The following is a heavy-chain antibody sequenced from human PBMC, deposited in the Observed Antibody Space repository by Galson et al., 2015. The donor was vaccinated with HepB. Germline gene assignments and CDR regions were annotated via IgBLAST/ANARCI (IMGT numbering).Heavy chain of an antibody. J-gene: IGHJ4*02. CDR2: FDHADDET. CDR1: GYTLTELS. CDR3: APDPEVGATQ. V-gene: IGHV1-24*01. D-gene: IGHD1-26*01. Sequence: SVKVSCKVSGYTLTELSIHWVRQAPGKGLEWMGSFDHADDETIYAQKFQGRVTMTQGTSTDTAYMELSSLRSDDTAVYYCAPDPEVGATQWGQGTLVTVSS.